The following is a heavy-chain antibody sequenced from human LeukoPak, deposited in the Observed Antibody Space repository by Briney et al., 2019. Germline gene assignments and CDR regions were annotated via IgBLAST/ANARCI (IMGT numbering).Heavy chain of an antibody. CDR2: IYYSGST. CDR1: GGSISSSSYY. Sequence: PSETLSLTCTVSGGSISSSSYYWGWIRQPPGKGLEWIGSIYYSGSTYYNPSLKSRVTISVDTSKNQFSLKLSSVTAADTAVYYCARHTGGRARGVITYYYYFMDVWGKGTTVTVSS. D-gene: IGHD3-10*01. CDR3: ARHTGGRARGVITYYYYFMDV. J-gene: IGHJ6*03. V-gene: IGHV4-39*07.